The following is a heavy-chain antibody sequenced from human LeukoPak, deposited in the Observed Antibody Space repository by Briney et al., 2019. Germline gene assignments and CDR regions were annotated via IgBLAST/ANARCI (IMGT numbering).Heavy chain of an antibody. CDR2: INTNTGNP. J-gene: IGHJ3*02. V-gene: IGHV7-4-1*02. CDR3: ARVPDWSPPNYGDYVGPDAFDI. Sequence: GASVKVSCKASGYTFTSYAMNWVRQAPGQGLEWMGWINTNTGNPTYAQGFTGRFVFSLDTSVSTAYLQISSLKAEDTAVYYCARVPDWSPPNYGDYVGPDAFDIWGQGTMVTVSS. D-gene: IGHD4-17*01. CDR1: GYTFTSYA.